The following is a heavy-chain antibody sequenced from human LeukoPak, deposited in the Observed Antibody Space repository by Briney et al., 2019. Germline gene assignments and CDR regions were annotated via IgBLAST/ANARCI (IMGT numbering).Heavy chain of an antibody. CDR3: ARSAGDIVVVPAAIFYSSPPDY. J-gene: IGHJ4*02. D-gene: IGHD2-2*01. CDR2: IYYSGST. CDR1: GGSISSSSYY. Sequence: PSETLSLTCTVSGGSISSSSYYWGRIRQPPGKGLEWIGSIYYSGSTYYNPSLKSRVTISVDTSKNQFSLKLSSVTAADTAVYYWARSAGDIVVVPAAIFYSSPPDYWGQGTLVTVSS. V-gene: IGHV4-39*01.